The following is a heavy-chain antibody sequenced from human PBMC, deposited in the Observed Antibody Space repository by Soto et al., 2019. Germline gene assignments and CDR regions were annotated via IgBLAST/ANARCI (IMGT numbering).Heavy chain of an antibody. D-gene: IGHD5-18*01. V-gene: IGHV3-30-3*01. CDR3: ARWNVQYDSYGYF. Sequence: PGGSLRLSCAASGFTFSSYPMHWVRQAPGKGLEWVALISYDGVHKYYADSVKGRFTISRDNSKNTLSLQMNSLRAEDTAVYYCARWNVQYDSYGYFWGQGALVTVSS. CDR2: ISYDGVHK. J-gene: IGHJ4*02. CDR1: GFTFSSYP.